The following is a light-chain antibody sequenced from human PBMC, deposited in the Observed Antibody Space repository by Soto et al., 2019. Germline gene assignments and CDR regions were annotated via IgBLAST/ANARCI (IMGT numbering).Light chain of an antibody. CDR2: DAS. V-gene: IGKV3D-20*02. Sequence: EIVLTQSPGTLSLSPGERATLSCRASQSVSSSYLAWYQQKPGQAPRLFIYDASNRATGIPGRFSGSGSGTDFTLTISSLEPEDFAVYYCQQRSEWPITFGQGTRLEIK. CDR1: QSVSSSY. CDR3: QQRSEWPIT. J-gene: IGKJ5*01.